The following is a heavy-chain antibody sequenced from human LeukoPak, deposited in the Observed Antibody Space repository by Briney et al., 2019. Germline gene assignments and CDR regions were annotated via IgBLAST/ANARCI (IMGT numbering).Heavy chain of an antibody. V-gene: IGHV3-33*01. CDR3: ARVGGGSCDGWYFDY. CDR1: GFTFSSYG. CDR2: IWYDGSNK. J-gene: IGHJ4*02. D-gene: IGHD2-15*01. Sequence: GGSLRLSCAASGFTFSSYGMHWVRQAPGKGLEWVAVIWYDGSNKYYADSVKGRFTISRDNSKNTLYLQMNSLRAEDTAVYYCARVGGGSCDGWYFDYWGQGTLVTVSS.